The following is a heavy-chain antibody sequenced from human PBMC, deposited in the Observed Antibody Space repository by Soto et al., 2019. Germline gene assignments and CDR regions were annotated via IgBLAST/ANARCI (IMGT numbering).Heavy chain of an antibody. CDR2: IKQDGSEK. Sequence: LRLSCAASGFTFSSYWMSWVRQAPGKGLEWVANIKQDGSEKYYVDSVKGRFTISRDNAKNSLYLQMNSLRAEDTAVYYCARGSSSSWYSSDYYYGMDVWGQGTTVTVSS. D-gene: IGHD6-13*01. CDR1: GFTFSSYW. V-gene: IGHV3-7*01. J-gene: IGHJ6*02. CDR3: ARGSSSSWYSSDYYYGMDV.